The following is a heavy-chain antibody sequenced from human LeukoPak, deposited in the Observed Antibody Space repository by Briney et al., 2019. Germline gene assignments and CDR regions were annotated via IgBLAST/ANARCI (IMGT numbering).Heavy chain of an antibody. CDR1: GGPFNNYA. CDR3: ATDTSITAAGNLTY. D-gene: IGHD6-13*01. Sequence: SVKVSCKASGGPFNNYAISWVRQAPGQGLEGMGGIIPMFDSENYAQKFQGRVTITADESTSTAYMELNSLRSEDTAVYFCATDTSITAAGNLTYWGQGTLVTVSS. J-gene: IGHJ4*02. CDR2: IIPMFDSE. V-gene: IGHV1-69*13.